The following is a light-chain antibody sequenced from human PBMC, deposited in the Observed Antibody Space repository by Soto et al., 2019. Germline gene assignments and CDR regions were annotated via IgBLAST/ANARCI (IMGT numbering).Light chain of an antibody. V-gene: IGKV1-33*01. Sequence: DIQMTQSPSSLSASVGDRVTITCQASQDISKYLNWYQQKPGKAPTLLIYDASKLDTGVPSRFNGSGSGTDFTFSISSLQAEDIATYYCQQHDNLPLTFGGGTKVEIK. J-gene: IGKJ4*01. CDR2: DAS. CDR1: QDISKY. CDR3: QQHDNLPLT.